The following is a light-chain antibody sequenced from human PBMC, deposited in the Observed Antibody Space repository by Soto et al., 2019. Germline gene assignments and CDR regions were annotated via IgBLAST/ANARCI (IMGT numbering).Light chain of an antibody. V-gene: IGLV2-14*01. CDR2: ELS. J-gene: IGLJ1*01. CDR1: SNDVGGYNY. Sequence: SSLTQPASASASPTQSITISCTGTSNDVGGYNYVCWYQQHPGKAPKLMIYELSNRPSGVSNRFSGSKSGNTASLTISGLQAEDEADYYCSSYTSSSTLVFGSWTKVTVL. CDR3: SSYTSSSTLV.